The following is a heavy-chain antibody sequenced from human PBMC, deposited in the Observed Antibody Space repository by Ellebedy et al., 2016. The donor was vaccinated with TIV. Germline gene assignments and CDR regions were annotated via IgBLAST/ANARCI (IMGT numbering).Heavy chain of an antibody. J-gene: IGHJ6*04. V-gene: IGHV3-20*04. D-gene: IGHD3-10*01. CDR1: GFKFNDYT. CDR2: ITWNGVSK. Sequence: GESLKISXAASGFKFNDYTMSWVRQVPGRGLEWVCSITWNGVSKDYAESVKGRFTSSRDNAKNSLYLEMNSLRPEDTAVYYCARDSGIRTVDVWGKGTTVTVSS. CDR3: ARDSGIRTVDV.